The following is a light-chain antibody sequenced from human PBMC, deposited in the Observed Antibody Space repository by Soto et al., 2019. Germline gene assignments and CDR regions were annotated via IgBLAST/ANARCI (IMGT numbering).Light chain of an antibody. CDR1: QSISTW. V-gene: IGKV1-5*01. Sequence: DIQMTQSPSTLSATVGDRVTITCRASQSISTWLAWYQQKPGKAPKLLIYDASSLDVGVPSRFSGSGSRTESTLAISSLAPDDYGSYYCQQYYDFRTLGQGTTVDIK. J-gene: IGKJ1*01. CDR3: QQYYDFRT. CDR2: DAS.